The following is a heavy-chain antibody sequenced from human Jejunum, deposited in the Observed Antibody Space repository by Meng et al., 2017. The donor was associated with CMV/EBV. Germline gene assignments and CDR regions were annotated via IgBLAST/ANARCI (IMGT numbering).Heavy chain of an antibody. CDR2: IYESGST. J-gene: IGHJ4*02. Sequence: QVQLQESGPGLVKPSQTLSLTCGVSGDSISSGESYWSWIRQPPGKGLEWIGYIYESGSTSYNPYLESRVTISVDTSKNQFSLKVMSVTAADTAVYYCAREGTNSYYFDYWGQGTLVTVSS. D-gene: IGHD1-14*01. CDR3: AREGTNSYYFDY. CDR1: GDSISSGESY. V-gene: IGHV4-30-4*01.